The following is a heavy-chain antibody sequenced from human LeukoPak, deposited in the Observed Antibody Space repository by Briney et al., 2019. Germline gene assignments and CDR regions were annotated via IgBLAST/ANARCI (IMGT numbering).Heavy chain of an antibody. J-gene: IGHJ4*02. CDR1: GFTFSTYS. CDR3: ARDSYGSSGYYYVSDY. Sequence: PGGSLRLSCAASGFTFSTYSMNWVRQASGKGLEWVSYISYSSSAIYYADSVKGRFTISRDNAKNSLYLRMNSLRDEDTAVYYCARDSYGSSGYYYVSDYWGQGTLVTVSS. V-gene: IGHV3-48*02. CDR2: ISYSSSAI. D-gene: IGHD3-22*01.